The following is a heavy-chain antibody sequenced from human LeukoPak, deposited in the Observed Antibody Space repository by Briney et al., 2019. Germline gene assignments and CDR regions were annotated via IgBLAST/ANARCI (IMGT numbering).Heavy chain of an antibody. V-gene: IGHV3-33*01. CDR3: ARDRTYCSSTSCTRLGMDV. D-gene: IGHD2-2*01. J-gene: IGHJ6*02. Sequence: GGSLRLSCEVSGFTFTRYGMHWVRQAPGKGLEWVAVVWHDGSDNAYADSVKGRFTISRDDTKNMLYLQMNSLRAEDTALYHCARDRTYCSSTSCTRLGMDVWGQGTTVTVSS. CDR1: GFTFTRYG. CDR2: VWHDGSDN.